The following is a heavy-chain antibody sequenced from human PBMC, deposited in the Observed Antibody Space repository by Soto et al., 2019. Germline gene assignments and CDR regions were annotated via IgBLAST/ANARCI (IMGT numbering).Heavy chain of an antibody. CDR1: GYTFTTYD. V-gene: IGHV1-8*01. D-gene: IGHD6-25*01. Sequence: VKVSCKASGYTFTTYDISWVRQATGQGFEWMGWMNPYSGNTGYAQKFQGRVTVTRNTSISTVYMELSGLRPDDTAVYYCARRKERSGPHYFDYWGQGSQVTVSS. J-gene: IGHJ4*02. CDR2: MNPYSGNT. CDR3: ARRKERSGPHYFDY.